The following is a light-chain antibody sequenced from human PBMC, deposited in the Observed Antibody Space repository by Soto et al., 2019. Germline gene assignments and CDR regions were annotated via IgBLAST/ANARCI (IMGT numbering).Light chain of an antibody. CDR1: QGIGDT. J-gene: IGKJ5*01. V-gene: IGKV3-20*01. CDR2: GAS. CDR3: QQYGSSLIT. Sequence: EIVMTQSPGTLSLSPGERATLSCRAGQGIGDTLAWYQHKPGQTPRLLIYGASSRASGIPDRFSGSGSGTDFTLSISRLEPEDFAVYYCQQYGSSLITFGQGTRLEIK.